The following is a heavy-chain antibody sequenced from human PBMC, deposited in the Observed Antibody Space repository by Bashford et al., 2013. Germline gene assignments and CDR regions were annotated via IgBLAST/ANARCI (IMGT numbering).Heavy chain of an antibody. D-gene: IGHD4-17*01. CDR2: INGFGGTT. J-gene: IGHJ3*02. V-gene: IGHV3-23*01. CDR3: AKDGGDYGDYGSDAFDI. CDR1: GFTFSSYV. Sequence: GSLRLSCAASGFTFSSYVMSWVRQAPGKGLEWVSGINGFGGTTYYADSVKGRFSISRDSSKSTLYLQMNSLRAEDTAVYYCAKDGGDYGDYGSDAFDIWGQGTMVTVSS.